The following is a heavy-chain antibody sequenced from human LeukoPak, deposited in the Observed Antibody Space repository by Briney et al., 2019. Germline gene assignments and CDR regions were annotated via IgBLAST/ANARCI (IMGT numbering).Heavy chain of an antibody. V-gene: IGHV1-18*01. CDR1: GYTFTSYG. CDR3: ASNTGSDSSGYGY. D-gene: IGHD3-22*01. CDR2: ISADNGNT. J-gene: IGHJ4*02. Sequence: GASVRVSCKASGYTFTSYGVSRVRQAPGQGLEWMGWISADNGNTNYAQKLQDRVTVTTDTSTSTAYMELRSLRSDDTAVYYCASNTGSDSSGYGYWGQGTLVTVSS.